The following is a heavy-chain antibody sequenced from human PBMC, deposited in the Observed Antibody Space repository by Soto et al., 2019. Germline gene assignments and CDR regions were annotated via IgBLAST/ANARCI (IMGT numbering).Heavy chain of an antibody. Sequence: QVQLQQWGAGLLKPSETLSLTCAVYGGSFSGYYWSWIRQPPGKGLEWIGEINHSGSTNYNPSLKSRVTISVDTSKTQFSLKLSSVTAADTAVYYCARPFAGYGDYGYYFDYWGQGTLVTVSS. CDR1: GGSFSGYY. D-gene: IGHD4-17*01. V-gene: IGHV4-34*01. CDR2: INHSGST. CDR3: ARPFAGYGDYGYYFDY. J-gene: IGHJ4*02.